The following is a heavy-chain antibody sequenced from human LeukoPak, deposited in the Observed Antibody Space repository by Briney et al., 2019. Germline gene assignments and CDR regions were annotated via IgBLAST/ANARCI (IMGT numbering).Heavy chain of an antibody. D-gene: IGHD6-6*01. Sequence: PSETLSLTCTVSGGSISSGSYYWSWIRQPAGKGLEWIGRIYTSGSTNYNPSLKSRVTISVDTSKNQFSLKLSSVTAADTAVYYCARVLVAARTVIGLDYWGQGTLVSVSS. CDR2: IYTSGST. CDR1: GGSISSGSYY. J-gene: IGHJ4*02. V-gene: IGHV4-61*02. CDR3: ARVLVAARTVIGLDY.